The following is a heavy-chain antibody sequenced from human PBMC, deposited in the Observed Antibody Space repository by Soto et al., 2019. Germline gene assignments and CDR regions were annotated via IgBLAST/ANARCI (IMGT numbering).Heavy chain of an antibody. Sequence: PGGSLRLSCAASGFTFRSFWMSWVRQAPGKGLEWLANIKQDGSEEYYVDSVRGRFTISRDNAKSSMFLQMNSLGVEDTAIYYCVSLMIFQHWDYWGHETLATVSS. CDR1: GFTFRSFW. V-gene: IGHV3-7*01. D-gene: IGHD3-3*02. CDR3: VSLMIFQHWDY. J-gene: IGHJ4*01. CDR2: IKQDGSEE.